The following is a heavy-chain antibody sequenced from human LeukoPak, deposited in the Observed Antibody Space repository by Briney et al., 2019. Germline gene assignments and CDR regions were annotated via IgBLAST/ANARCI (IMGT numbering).Heavy chain of an antibody. CDR3: ARGGYNSSWYYDAFDI. V-gene: IGHV1-2*02. D-gene: IGHD6-13*01. CDR1: GYTFTGYY. J-gene: IGHJ3*02. CDR2: INPNSGGT. Sequence: GASVKVSCKASGYTFTGYYMHWVRQAPGQGLEWMGWINPNSGGTNYAQKFQGRVTMTRDTSISTAYMELSRLRSDDTAVYYCARGGYNSSWYYDAFDIWGQGTMVTVSS.